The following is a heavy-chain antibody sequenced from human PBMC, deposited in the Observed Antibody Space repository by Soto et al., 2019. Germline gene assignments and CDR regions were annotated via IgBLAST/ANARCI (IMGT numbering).Heavy chain of an antibody. CDR1: GFTFSSYS. V-gene: IGHV3-48*02. J-gene: IGHJ6*02. CDR3: AREPRITMVRGVMVYYYYGMDX. D-gene: IGHD3-10*01. Sequence: PGGSLRLSCAASGFTFSSYSMNWIRQAPGKWLEWVSYISSSSSTIYYADSVKGRFTISRDNAKNSLYLQMNSLRDEDTAVYYCAREPRITMVRGVMVYYYYGMDXWGQGTTVTV. CDR2: ISSSSSTI.